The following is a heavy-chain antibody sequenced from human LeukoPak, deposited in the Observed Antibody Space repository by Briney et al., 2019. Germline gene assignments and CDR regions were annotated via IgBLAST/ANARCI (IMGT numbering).Heavy chain of an antibody. Sequence: GGSLRLSCAASGFTFSSYWMHWVRQAPGKGLVWVSRINSDGSSTSYADSVKGRFTISRDNAKNTLFLQMNSLRAEDTAVYYYARDGYCSGGTCYSESLTDYWGQGTLVTVSS. CDR2: INSDGSST. CDR3: ARDGYCSGGTCYSESLTDY. V-gene: IGHV3-74*01. CDR1: GFTFSSYW. J-gene: IGHJ4*02. D-gene: IGHD2-15*01.